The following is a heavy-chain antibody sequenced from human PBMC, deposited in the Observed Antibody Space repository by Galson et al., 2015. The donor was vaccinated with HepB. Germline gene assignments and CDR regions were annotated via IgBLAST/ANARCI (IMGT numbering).Heavy chain of an antibody. Sequence: SLRLSCAASGFTFGDYAMSWFRQAPGKGLEWVGFIRSKAYGGTTEYAASVKGRFTISRDDSKSIAYLQMNSLKTEDTAVYYCTRAAVPSRQLVPYYFDYWGQGTLVTVSS. J-gene: IGHJ4*02. CDR3: TRAAVPSRQLVPYYFDY. CDR2: IRSKAYGGTT. CDR1: GFTFGDYA. V-gene: IGHV3-49*03. D-gene: IGHD6-6*01.